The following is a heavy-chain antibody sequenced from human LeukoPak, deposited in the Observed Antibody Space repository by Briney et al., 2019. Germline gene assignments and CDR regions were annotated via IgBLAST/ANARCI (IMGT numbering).Heavy chain of an antibody. Sequence: TGGSLRLSWAASGFTFSDYSMNWVRQAPGKGLEWISYIGISSGNTKYADSVKGRFTISGDKAKNSRYLQMNSLRVEDTAVYYCARDYKYAFDNWGQGTLVTVSS. CDR2: IGISSGNT. D-gene: IGHD5-24*01. CDR1: GFTFSDYS. CDR3: ARDYKYAFDN. V-gene: IGHV3-48*01. J-gene: IGHJ4*02.